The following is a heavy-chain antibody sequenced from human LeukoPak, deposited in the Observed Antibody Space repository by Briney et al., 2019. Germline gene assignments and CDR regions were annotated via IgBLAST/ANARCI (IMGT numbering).Heavy chain of an antibody. D-gene: IGHD6-25*01. Sequence: PGGSLRLSCAASGFTFSSHEMNWVRQAPGKGLEWISYISNGGRTIFYADSVKGRFTISRDNAKNSLFLQMNSLRAEDTAVYYCAKEPTSYSSGWYFQDWGQGTLVAVSS. CDR1: GFTFSSHE. V-gene: IGHV3-48*03. CDR2: ISNGGRTI. J-gene: IGHJ1*01. CDR3: AKEPTSYSSGWYFQD.